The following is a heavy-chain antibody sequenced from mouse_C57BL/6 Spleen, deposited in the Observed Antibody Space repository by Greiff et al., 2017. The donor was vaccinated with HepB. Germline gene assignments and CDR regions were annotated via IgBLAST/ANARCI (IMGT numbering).Heavy chain of an antibody. CDR2: INPKNGGT. Sequence: EVQLQHSGPELVKPGASVKLSCKASGYTFTDNYMNWVKQSHGKSLEWIGDINPKNGGTSYNQKFKGKATLTVDKSSSTAYMELRSLTSEDSAVYYCASSWVTGTGLYFDVWGTGTTVTVSS. CDR3: ASSWVTGTGLYFDV. V-gene: IGHV1-26*01. CDR1: GYTFTDNY. D-gene: IGHD4-1*01. J-gene: IGHJ1*03.